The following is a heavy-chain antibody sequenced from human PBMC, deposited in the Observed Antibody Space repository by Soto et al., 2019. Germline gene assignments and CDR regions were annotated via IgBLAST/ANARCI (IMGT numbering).Heavy chain of an antibody. CDR3: ARSLPTVVAGPPEQLVLFDY. Sequence: QVQLQESGPGLVKPSGPLSLTCAVSGGSISSSHWWSWVRQPPEKGLEGFGEIYHSVSTNYNPSRKSRVTRSVDKSKNQFSMKLSSVSAADTAVYYCARSLPTVVAGPPEQLVLFDYWGQGTLVTVSS. D-gene: IGHD6-13*01. CDR1: GGSISSSHW. V-gene: IGHV4-4*02. CDR2: IYHSVST. J-gene: IGHJ4*02.